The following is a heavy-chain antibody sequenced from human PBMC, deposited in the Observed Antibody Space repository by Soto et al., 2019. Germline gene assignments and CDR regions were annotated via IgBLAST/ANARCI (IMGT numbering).Heavy chain of an antibody. V-gene: IGHV1-46*01. CDR1: GYTFTSYY. CDR2: INPSGGST. D-gene: IGHD1-26*01. CDR3: ARVGKSLDY. J-gene: IGHJ4*02. Sequence: QVQLVQSGAEVKKPGASVKVSCKASGYTFTSYYMHWVLQAPGQGLEWMGIINPSGGSTSYAQKFQGTVTMSRDTSTSSVYMELSSLSGEDTAVYCCARVGKSLDYWGQGTLVTVSS.